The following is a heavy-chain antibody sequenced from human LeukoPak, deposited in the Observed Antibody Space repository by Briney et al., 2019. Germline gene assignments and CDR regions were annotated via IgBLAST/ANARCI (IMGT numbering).Heavy chain of an antibody. CDR3: VKGGRYSSGWYSFGDY. J-gene: IGHJ4*02. V-gene: IGHV3-64D*06. CDR2: ISSNGGST. D-gene: IGHD6-19*01. CDR1: GFTFSSYA. Sequence: GGSLRLSCSASGFTFSSYAMYWVRQAPGKGLEYVSAISSNGGSTYYADSVKGRFTISRDNSKKMLNLQMSSLRAEDTAVYYCVKGGRYSSGWYSFGDYWGQGTLVTVSS.